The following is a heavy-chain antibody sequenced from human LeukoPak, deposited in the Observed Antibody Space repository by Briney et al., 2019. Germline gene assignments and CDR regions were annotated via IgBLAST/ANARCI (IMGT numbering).Heavy chain of an antibody. CDR1: GFRFSDYW. CDR2: IKEDGREK. V-gene: IGHV3-7*01. D-gene: IGHD2-15*01. Sequence: GGSLRLSCEASGFRFSDYWMTWVRQAPGKGLEWVANIKEDGREKYYVDSVKGRFTLSKDNAKNSVYLQMNSLGAEDTAVYYCARGWGEKGYCRGGTCNNPQFDYWGQGILATVSS. J-gene: IGHJ4*02. CDR3: ARGWGEKGYCRGGTCNNPQFDY.